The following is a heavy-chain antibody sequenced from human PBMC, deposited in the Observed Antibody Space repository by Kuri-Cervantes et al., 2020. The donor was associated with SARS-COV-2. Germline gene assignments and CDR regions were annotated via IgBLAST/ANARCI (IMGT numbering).Heavy chain of an antibody. D-gene: IGHD5-18*01. J-gene: IGHJ6*03. CDR3: ARGSYGSLAYYYYYYMDV. V-gene: IGHV5-51*01. CDR1: GYSFTSYW. CDR2: IYPGDSDT. Sequence: GESLKISCKGSGYSFTSYWISWVRQMPGKGLEWMGIIYPGDSDTRYSPSFQGQVTISADKSISTAYLQWSSLKASDTAMYYCARGSYGSLAYYYYYYMDVWGKGTTVTVSS.